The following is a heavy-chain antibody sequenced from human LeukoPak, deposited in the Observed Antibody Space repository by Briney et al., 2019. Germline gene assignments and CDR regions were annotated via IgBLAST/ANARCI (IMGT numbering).Heavy chain of an antibody. J-gene: IGHJ4*02. CDR1: GFTFSSYA. D-gene: IGHD2-2*02. V-gene: IGHV3-23*01. CDR2: ISGSGGST. CDR3: ASLSLKHCSSTSCYNDH. Sequence: GGSLRLSCAASGFTFSSYAMSWVRQAPGKGLEWVSAISGSGGSTYYADSVKGRFTISRDNSKNTLYLQMNSLRAEDTAVYYCASLSLKHCSSTSCYNDHWGQGTLVTVSS.